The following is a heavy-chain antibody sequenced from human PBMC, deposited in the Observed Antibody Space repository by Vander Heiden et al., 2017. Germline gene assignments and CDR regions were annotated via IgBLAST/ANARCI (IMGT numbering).Heavy chain of an antibody. D-gene: IGHD1-26*01. V-gene: IGHV1-69*01. CDR2: IIPIFGTA. J-gene: IGHJ4*02. CDR1: GGHFSSYA. CDR3: ARCIVGANAFDY. Sequence: QVQLVQSGAAVKKPGSSVKVSCKASGGHFSSYAISWVRQAPGQGLEWMGGIIPIFGTANYAQKFQGRVTITADESTSTAYMELSSLRSEDTAVYYCARCIVGANAFDYWGQGTLVTVSS.